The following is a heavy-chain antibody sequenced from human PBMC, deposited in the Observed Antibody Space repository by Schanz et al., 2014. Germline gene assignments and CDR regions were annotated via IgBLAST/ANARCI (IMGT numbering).Heavy chain of an antibody. D-gene: IGHD1-1*01. CDR1: GGTFNSYT. J-gene: IGHJ4*02. V-gene: IGHV1-69*08. Sequence: QVQLVQSGAEVKKPGSSMKVSCKASGGTFNSYTINWVRQAPGQGLEWMGRIIPILGIANYAQKFQGRVTITADRSTSTAYMELSSLRSEDTAVYYCARDGAELYYFDSWGLGTLVTVSS. CDR2: IIPILGIA. CDR3: ARDGAELYYFDS.